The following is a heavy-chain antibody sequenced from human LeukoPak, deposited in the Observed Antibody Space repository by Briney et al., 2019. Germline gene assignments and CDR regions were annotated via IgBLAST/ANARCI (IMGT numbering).Heavy chain of an antibody. CDR1: GYSISRGYF. Sequence: SETLSLTCGVSGYSISRGYFWAWVRHSPGKGLEWIATIYHTGSSYYNPSLESRVTISADTSKNEFSLNLKSVTAADTAVYFCARAGWTITSAIDYWGQGTLVTVSS. J-gene: IGHJ4*02. V-gene: IGHV4-38-2*01. D-gene: IGHD1-20*01. CDR3: ARAGWTITSAIDY. CDR2: IYHTGSS.